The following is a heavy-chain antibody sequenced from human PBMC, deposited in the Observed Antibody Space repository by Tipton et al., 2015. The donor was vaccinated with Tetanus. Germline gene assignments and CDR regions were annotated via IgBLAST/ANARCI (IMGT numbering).Heavy chain of an antibody. D-gene: IGHD5-12*01. CDR1: GFTVSNSH. CDR3: LGHGGYSS. V-gene: IGHV3-53*01. Sequence: SLRLSRAVSGFTVSNSHTSWVRQAPGKGLECVSMIYANGATSYADSVKGRFSISRDNSKNIVFLQMNALRVEDTAVYYCLGHGGYSSWGQGTLVTVSS. J-gene: IGHJ5*02. CDR2: IYANGAT.